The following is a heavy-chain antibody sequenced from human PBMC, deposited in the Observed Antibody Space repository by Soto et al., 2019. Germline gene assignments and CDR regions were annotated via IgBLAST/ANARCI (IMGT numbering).Heavy chain of an antibody. V-gene: IGHV2-5*02. CDR2: LYWDDDK. Sequence: SGPTLVKPTQTLTLTCTFSGFSLSTSGVGVGWIRQPPGKALEGLALLYWDDDKRYSPSLKSRLTITKDTSKNQVVLTMTNMDPVDTATYYCAHRQMNGFSSWYEDWFDPWGQGTLVTVSS. CDR3: AHRQMNGFSSWYEDWFDP. CDR1: GFSLSTSGVG. D-gene: IGHD6-13*01. J-gene: IGHJ5*02.